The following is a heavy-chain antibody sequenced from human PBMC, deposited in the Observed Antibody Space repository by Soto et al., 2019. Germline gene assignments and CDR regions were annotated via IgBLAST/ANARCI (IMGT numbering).Heavy chain of an antibody. J-gene: IGHJ4*02. D-gene: IGHD3-9*01. CDR1: GDTISTGGYT. V-gene: IGHV4-30-2*01. CDR2: TYHSGNP. CDR3: ARGMSEEQIFYYFDY. Sequence: SETLSLTCDVSGDTISTGGYTWAWIRQPPGKALEWIGHTYHSGNPYYNPSLKNRVTISVDASKSQFYLNLRSVTAADTAVYYCARGMSEEQIFYYFDYWGQGALVTVSS.